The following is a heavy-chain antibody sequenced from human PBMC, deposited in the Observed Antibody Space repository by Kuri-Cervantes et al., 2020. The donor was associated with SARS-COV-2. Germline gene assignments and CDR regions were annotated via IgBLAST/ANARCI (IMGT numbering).Heavy chain of an antibody. Sequence: GESLKISCAASGFTISSYWMHWVRQAPGKGLVWVSRINSDGSSTSYADSVKGRFTISRDNAKNTLYLQMSSLRAEDTAVYYCARLRSSIAARDAFDIWGQGTMVTVSS. V-gene: IGHV3-74*01. J-gene: IGHJ3*02. CDR1: GFTISSYW. CDR2: INSDGSST. D-gene: IGHD6-6*01. CDR3: ARLRSSIAARDAFDI.